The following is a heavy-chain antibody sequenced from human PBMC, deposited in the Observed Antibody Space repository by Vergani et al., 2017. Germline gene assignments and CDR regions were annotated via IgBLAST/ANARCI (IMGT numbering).Heavy chain of an antibody. J-gene: IGHJ4*02. V-gene: IGHV4-34*01. CDR3: ARGTGELSFTYFDY. Sequence: QVQLQQWGAGLLKPSETLSLTCAVYGGSFSGYYWSWIRQPPGKGLEWIGYIYHSGSTYYNPSLKSRVTISVDRSKNQFSLTLSSVTAADTAVYYCARGTGELSFTYFDYWGQGTLVTVSS. D-gene: IGHD3-16*02. CDR2: IYHSGST. CDR1: GGSFSGYY.